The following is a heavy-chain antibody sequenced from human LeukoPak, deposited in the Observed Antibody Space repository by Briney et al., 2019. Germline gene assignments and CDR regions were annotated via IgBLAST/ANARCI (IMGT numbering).Heavy chain of an antibody. Sequence: GGSLRLSCAASGFTFSIYNMNWVRQAPGKGLEWVSLISSSSGYIYYTDSVKGRFTISRDNAKNTLYLQMNSLRAEDSAVYYCTRGSEWEPLYYFDYWGRGPLVTVSS. CDR2: ISSSSGYI. CDR3: TRGSEWEPLYYFDY. CDR1: GFTFSIYN. D-gene: IGHD1-26*01. J-gene: IGHJ4*02. V-gene: IGHV3-21*01.